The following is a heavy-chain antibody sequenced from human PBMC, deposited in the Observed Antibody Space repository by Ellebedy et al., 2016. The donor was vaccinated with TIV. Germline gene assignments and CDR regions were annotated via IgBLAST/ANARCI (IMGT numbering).Heavy chain of an antibody. V-gene: IGHV3-30*04. D-gene: IGHD5-18*01. Sequence: GESLKISCAASGFTFSSYAMHWVRQAPGKGLEWVAVISYDGRNKYYADSVKCRFTISRDNSKNTLYLEMNRLRAEDTAVYYCARSYEYYFDYWGKGTLVTVSS. J-gene: IGHJ4*02. CDR2: ISYDGRNK. CDR3: ARSYEYYFDY. CDR1: GFTFSSYA.